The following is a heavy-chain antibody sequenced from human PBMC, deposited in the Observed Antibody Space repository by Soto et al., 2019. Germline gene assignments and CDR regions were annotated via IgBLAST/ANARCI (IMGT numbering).Heavy chain of an antibody. CDR2: IKQDGSEK. CDR1: GFTFSSYW. J-gene: IGHJ4*01. CDR3: ERETWGPALVIDY. V-gene: IGHV3-7*05. Sequence: EVQLVESGVGLVQPGGSLRLSCAASGFTFSSYWMSWVRKAPGKGLEWVANIKQDGSEKYYVDSVKGRFTISRDNAKNSLYLQMNILRAENTAVYYCERETWGPALVIDYWGHGTLVTVSS. D-gene: IGHD3-16*01.